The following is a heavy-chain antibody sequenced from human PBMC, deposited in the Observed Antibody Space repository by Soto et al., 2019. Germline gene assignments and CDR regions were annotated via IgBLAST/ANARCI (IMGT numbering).Heavy chain of an antibody. CDR3: ARHLGYSSSFNWFDP. CDR2: IYYSGST. CDR1: GGSISSSSYY. Sequence: SETLSLTCTVSGGSISSSSYYWGWIRQPPGKGLERIGSIYYSGSTYYNPSLKSRVTISVDTSKNQFSLKLSSVTAADTAVYYCARHLGYSSSFNWFDPWGQGTLVTVSS. D-gene: IGHD6-6*01. J-gene: IGHJ5*02. V-gene: IGHV4-39*01.